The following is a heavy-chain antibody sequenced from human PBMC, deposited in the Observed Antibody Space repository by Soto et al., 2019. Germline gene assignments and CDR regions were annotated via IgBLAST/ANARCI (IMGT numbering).Heavy chain of an antibody. V-gene: IGHV3-73*01. Sequence: EVLLVESGGGLVQPGGSLKLSCAASGFVFKDSSIHWVRQASGKGLEWIGRIRDRAYNYATAHAASVKGRFTISRDDSNNMAYLQMNGLETEDTAIYYCTRLISAAQDYWGQGTLVTVSS. CDR1: GFVFKDSS. J-gene: IGHJ4*02. CDR2: IRDRAYNYAT. D-gene: IGHD3-10*01. CDR3: TRLISAAQDY.